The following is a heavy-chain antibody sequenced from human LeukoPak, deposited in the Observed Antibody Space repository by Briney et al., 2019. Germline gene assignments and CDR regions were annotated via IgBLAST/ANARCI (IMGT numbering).Heavy chain of an antibody. J-gene: IGHJ6*03. Sequence: PGGSLRLSCAASGFTFSSYWMSWVRQAPGKGLEWVANINQDGNDIYYVDSVKGRFTISRDNAKNSLYLKMNSLRAEDTAVYYCARGYYYYYMDVWGKGTTVTVSS. CDR1: GFTFSSYW. V-gene: IGHV3-7*01. CDR2: INQDGNDI. CDR3: ARGYYYYYMDV.